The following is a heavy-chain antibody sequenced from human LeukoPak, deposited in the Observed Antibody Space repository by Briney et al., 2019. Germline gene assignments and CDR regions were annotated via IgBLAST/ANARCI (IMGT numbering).Heavy chain of an antibody. CDR1: GGTFSSYA. CDR3: APLKKYYYDSSGHAFDY. V-gene: IGHV1-69*05. CDR2: IIPIFGTA. J-gene: IGHJ4*02. D-gene: IGHD3-22*01. Sequence: SVKVSCKASGGTFSSYAISWVRQAPGQGLEWMGGIIPIFGTANYAQKFQGRVTITTDESTSTAYMELSSLRSEDTAVYYCAPLKKYYYDSSGHAFDYWGQGTLVTVSS.